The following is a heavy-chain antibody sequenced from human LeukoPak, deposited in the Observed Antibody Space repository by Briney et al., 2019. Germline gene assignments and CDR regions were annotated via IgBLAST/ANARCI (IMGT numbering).Heavy chain of an antibody. V-gene: IGHV1-8*01. Sequence: GASVKVSCKASGYTFTTYDINWVRQATGQGLEWMGWMNPNSGNTGYAQKFQGGVTITRDTSASTAYMELSSLRSEDTAVYYCARGRCVGSTNCYYFDSWGQGTLVTVSS. CDR1: GYTFTTYD. CDR2: MNPNSGNT. J-gene: IGHJ4*02. CDR3: ARGRCVGSTNCYYFDS. D-gene: IGHD2-2*01.